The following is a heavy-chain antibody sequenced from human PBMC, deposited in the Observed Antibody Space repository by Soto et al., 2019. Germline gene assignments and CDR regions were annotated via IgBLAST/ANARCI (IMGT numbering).Heavy chain of an antibody. CDR3: AREFSIVGATFFDY. J-gene: IGHJ4*02. Sequence: QVQLQQWGTGLLKPSETLSLTCAVYGGSFSGYYWSWIRQPPGKGLARIGEINHSGSTNYNPSLKSRDTMSVDTSKNQFSLKLSSVTAADTAVYYCAREFSIVGATFFDYWGQGTLVTVSS. V-gene: IGHV4-34*01. CDR2: INHSGST. D-gene: IGHD1-26*01. CDR1: GGSFSGYY.